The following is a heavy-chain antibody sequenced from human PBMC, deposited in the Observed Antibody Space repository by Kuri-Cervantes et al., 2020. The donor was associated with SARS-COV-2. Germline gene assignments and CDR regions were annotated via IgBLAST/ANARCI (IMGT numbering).Heavy chain of an antibody. CDR1: GFTFSSYA. CDR3: ARGRTSSS. Sequence: GESLKISCSASGFTFSSYAMHWVRQAPGKGLEYVSAISSNGGSTYYAGSVKGRFTISRDNSKNTLYLQMSSLRAEDTAVYYCARGRTSSSWGQGTLVTVSS. CDR2: ISSNGGST. J-gene: IGHJ4*02. D-gene: IGHD6-13*01. V-gene: IGHV3-64D*06.